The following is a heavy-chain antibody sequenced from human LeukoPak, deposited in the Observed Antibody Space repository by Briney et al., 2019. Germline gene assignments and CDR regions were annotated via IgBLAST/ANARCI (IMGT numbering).Heavy chain of an antibody. CDR2: IIPIFGTA. V-gene: IGHV1-69*13. CDR1: GGTFSSYA. J-gene: IGHJ6*03. Sequence: ASVKVSCKASGGTFSSYAISWVRQAPGQGLEWMGGIIPIFGTANYAQKFQGRVTITADESTSTAYMELSSLRSEDTAVYYCAKEVVIYYYYYMDVWGKGTTVTVSS. CDR3: AKEVVIYYYYYMDV. D-gene: IGHD3-22*01.